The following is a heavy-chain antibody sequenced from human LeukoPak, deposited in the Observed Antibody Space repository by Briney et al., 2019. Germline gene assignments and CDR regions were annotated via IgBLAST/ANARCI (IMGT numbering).Heavy chain of an antibody. J-gene: IGHJ3*02. CDR2: IYYSGST. V-gene: IGHV4-39*07. CDR1: GGSISSSSYY. D-gene: IGHD1-26*01. Sequence: PSETLSLTCTVSGGSISSSSYYWGWIRQPPGKGLEWIGSIYYSGSTYYNPSLKSRVTISVDTSKNQFSLKLSSVTAADTAVYYCARGSLPGSPYAFDIWGQGTMVTVSS. CDR3: ARGSLPGSPYAFDI.